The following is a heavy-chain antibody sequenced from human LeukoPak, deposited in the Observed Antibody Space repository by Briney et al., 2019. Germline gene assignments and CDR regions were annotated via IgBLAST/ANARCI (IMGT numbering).Heavy chain of an antibody. D-gene: IGHD6-13*01. CDR2: IYYSGST. CDR3: ARVYYSSSYDYWYFDL. CDR1: GGSISSYY. Sequence: SETLSLTCTVSGGSISSYYWSWIRQPPGKGLEWIGYIYYSGSTNYNPSLKSRVTISVDTSKNQFSLKLSSVTAANTAVYYCARVYYSSSYDYWYFDLWGRGTLVTVSS. V-gene: IGHV4-59*12. J-gene: IGHJ2*01.